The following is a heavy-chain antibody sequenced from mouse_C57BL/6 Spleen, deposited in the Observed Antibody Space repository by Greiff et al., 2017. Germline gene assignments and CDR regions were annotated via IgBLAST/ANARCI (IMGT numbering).Heavy chain of an antibody. CDR1: GYSITSGYY. V-gene: IGHV3-6*01. CDR3: ARDGDYGWYFDV. Sequence: VQLKESGPGLVKPSQSLSLTCSVTGYSITSGYYWYWLRQFPGNKLEWMGYISYDCSNNSNASLKNRIAISRNTSKNQICLQLNAVTTKDTATYDCARDGDYGWYFDVWGTGTTVTVSS. J-gene: IGHJ1*03. CDR2: ISYDCSN. D-gene: IGHD2-13*01.